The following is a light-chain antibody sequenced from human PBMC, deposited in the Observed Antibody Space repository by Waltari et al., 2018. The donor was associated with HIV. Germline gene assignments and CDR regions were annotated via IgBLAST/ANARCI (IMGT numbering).Light chain of an antibody. V-gene: IGLV4-69*01. CDR3: QTWGAGTVV. CDR1: SAHSTYA. Sequence: QLVLTQSPSASASLGASVKLTCTLSSAHSTYAIAWHQQQPDQGPHYVMKLNSDGSHRKGDGIPDRFSGSASGAERYLTISNVQSEDEGIYYCQTWGAGTVVFGGGTKLSVL. CDR2: LNSDGSH. J-gene: IGLJ2*01.